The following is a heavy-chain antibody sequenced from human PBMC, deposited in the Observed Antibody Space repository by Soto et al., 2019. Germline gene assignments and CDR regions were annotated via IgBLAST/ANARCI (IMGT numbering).Heavy chain of an antibody. D-gene: IGHD5-12*01. CDR1: GGSISSYY. V-gene: IGHV4-59*01. J-gene: IGHJ4*02. Sequence: SETLSLTCTVSGGSISSYYWSWIRQPPGKGLEWIGYIYYSGSTNYNPSLKSRVTISVDTSKNQFSLKLSSVTAADTAVYYCASADGYRGRGFDYWGQGTLATVSS. CDR3: ASADGYRGRGFDY. CDR2: IYYSGST.